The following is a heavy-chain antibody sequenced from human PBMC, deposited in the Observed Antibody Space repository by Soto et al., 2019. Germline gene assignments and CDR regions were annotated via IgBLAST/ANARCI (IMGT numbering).Heavy chain of an antibody. J-gene: IGHJ6*03. Sequence: PGGSLRLSCAASGFTSSRYAMSWVRQAPGKGLEWVSAISGSGGSTYYADSVKGRFTISRDNSKNTLYLQMNSLRAEDTAVYYCAKFPHGDYPEPPYYYYYMDVWGKGTTVTVSS. D-gene: IGHD4-17*01. CDR3: AKFPHGDYPEPPYYYYYMDV. V-gene: IGHV3-23*01. CDR1: GFTSSRYA. CDR2: ISGSGGST.